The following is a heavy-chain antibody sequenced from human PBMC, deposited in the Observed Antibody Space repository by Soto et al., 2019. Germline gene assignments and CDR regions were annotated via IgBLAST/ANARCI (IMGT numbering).Heavy chain of an antibody. J-gene: IGHJ4*02. D-gene: IGHD6-19*01. CDR1: GGSISSSSYY. CDR2: IYYSGST. V-gene: IGHV4-39*01. Sequence: SETLSLTCTVSGGSISSSSYYWGWIRQPPGKGLEWIGSIYYSGSTYYNPSLKSRVTISVDTSKNQFSLKLSSVTAADTAVYYCARHNSARSGWYMGMAFDYWGQGTLVTVSS. CDR3: ARHNSARSGWYMGMAFDY.